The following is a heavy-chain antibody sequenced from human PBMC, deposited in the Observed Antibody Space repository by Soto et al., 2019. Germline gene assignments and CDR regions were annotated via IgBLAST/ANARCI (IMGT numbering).Heavy chain of an antibody. CDR3: ARGEDIVLVPAAHYYYYYGMDV. J-gene: IGHJ6*02. V-gene: IGHV1-69*12. D-gene: IGHD2-2*01. Sequence: QVQLVQSGAEVKKPGSSVKVSCKASGGTFSSYAISWVRQAPGQGLEWMGGIIPIFGTANYAQKFQGRVTITADESTSXXYXEXXSLRAEDTAVYYCARGEDIVLVPAAHYYYYYGMDVWGQGTTVTVSS. CDR2: IIPIFGTA. CDR1: GGTFSSYA.